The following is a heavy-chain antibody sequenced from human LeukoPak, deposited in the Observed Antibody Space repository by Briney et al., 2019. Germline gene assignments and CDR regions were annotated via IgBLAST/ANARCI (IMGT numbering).Heavy chain of an antibody. CDR3: ARDGLHGNWFDP. CDR2: IYTSGST. D-gene: IGHD3-16*01. V-gene: IGHV4-4*07. CDR1: GGCISSYY. J-gene: IGHJ5*02. Sequence: SETLSLTCTVSGGCISSYYWSWIRQPAGKGLEWIGRIYTSGSTNYNPSLKSRVTMSVDTSKNQFSLKLSSVTAADTAVYYCARDGLHGNWFDPWGQGTLVTVSS.